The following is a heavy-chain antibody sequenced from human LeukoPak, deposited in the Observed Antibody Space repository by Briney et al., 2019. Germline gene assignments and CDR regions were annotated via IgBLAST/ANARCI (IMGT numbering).Heavy chain of an antibody. CDR1: GGXLSGYY. D-gene: IGHD3-9*01. CDR3: ARGGDILTGYYHDY. V-gene: IGHV4-34*01. CDR2: INHSGST. Sequence: SETLSLTCAVYGGXLSGYYCSWIRQPPGKGLEWIGEINHSGSTNYNPSLKSRVTISVDTSKNQFSLKLSSVTAADTAVYYCARGGDILTGYYHDYWGQGTLVTVSS. J-gene: IGHJ4*02.